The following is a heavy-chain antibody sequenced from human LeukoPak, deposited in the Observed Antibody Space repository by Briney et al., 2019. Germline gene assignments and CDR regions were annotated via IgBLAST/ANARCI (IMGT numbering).Heavy chain of an antibody. V-gene: IGHV3-7*03. CDR1: GFTFTSYS. Sequence: GGSLRLSCAASGFTFTSYSMNWVRQAPGKGLEWVANIKQDGSEKYYVDSVKGRFTISRDNAKNSLYLQMNSLRAEDTAVYYCARGPRASYYFDYWGQGTLVTVSS. J-gene: IGHJ4*02. CDR3: ARGPRASYYFDY. CDR2: IKQDGSEK.